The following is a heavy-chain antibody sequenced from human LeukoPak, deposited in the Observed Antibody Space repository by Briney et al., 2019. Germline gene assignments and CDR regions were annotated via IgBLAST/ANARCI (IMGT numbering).Heavy chain of an antibody. D-gene: IGHD3-22*01. CDR1: GGSISSHY. CDR2: IYYSGST. CDR3: ARDRGGYSLGAFDI. Sequence: SQTLSLTCTVAGGSISSHYWSWIRQPPGKGLEWIGYIYYSGSTNYNPSLKTRVTISVDTSKNQFSLKLSSVTAADTAVYYCARDRGGYSLGAFDIWGQGTMVTVSS. J-gene: IGHJ3*02. V-gene: IGHV4-59*11.